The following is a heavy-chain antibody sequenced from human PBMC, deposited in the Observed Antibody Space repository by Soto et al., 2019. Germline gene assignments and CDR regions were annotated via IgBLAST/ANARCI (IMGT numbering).Heavy chain of an antibody. D-gene: IGHD2-2*01. Sequence: EVHLVESGGGLVQPGGSLRLSCAASGFTFSGHWMSWVRQAPGKGLEWVAHIKQDGSETFYVGSVKGRFTISRDNAKNSLDLQMNSLRAEDTALYDCARDRAFCSHTNCRRGSNYDYYMDVWSNGTTVTVSS. J-gene: IGHJ6*03. CDR3: ARDRAFCSHTNCRRGSNYDYYMDV. CDR1: GFTFSGHW. CDR2: IKQDGSET. V-gene: IGHV3-7*01.